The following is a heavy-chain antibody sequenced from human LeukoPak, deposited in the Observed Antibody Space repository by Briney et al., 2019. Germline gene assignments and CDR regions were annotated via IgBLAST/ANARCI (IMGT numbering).Heavy chain of an antibody. J-gene: IGHJ4*02. CDR2: ISYDGGDK. CDR3: VKEGVEYSYSYGDY. V-gene: IGHV3-30*18. Sequence: GGSLRLSCAASGFSFNNYAMYWVRQAPGKGLEWVALISYDGGDKYYAESMKGRITISRGNAENTLYLQMNNLRPDDTAFYFCVKEGVEYSYSYGDYWGQGTLVTVSS. D-gene: IGHD3-16*01. CDR1: GFSFNNYA.